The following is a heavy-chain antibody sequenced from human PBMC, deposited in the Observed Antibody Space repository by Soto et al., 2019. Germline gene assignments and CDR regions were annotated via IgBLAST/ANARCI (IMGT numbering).Heavy chain of an antibody. D-gene: IGHD3-10*01. V-gene: IGHV3-30-3*01. CDR2: ISYDGSNK. CDR1: GFTFSSYA. CDR3: ARDFVSASGYYGMDV. Sequence: QVQLVESGGGVVQPGRSLRLSCAACGFTFSSYAMHWVRQAPGKGLEWVAVISYDGSNKYYADSVKGRFTISRDNSKNTLYLQMNSLRAEDTAVYYCARDFVSASGYYGMDVWGQGTTVTVSS. J-gene: IGHJ6*02.